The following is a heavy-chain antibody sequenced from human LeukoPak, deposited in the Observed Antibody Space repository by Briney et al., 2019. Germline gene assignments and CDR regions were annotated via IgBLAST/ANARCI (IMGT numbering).Heavy chain of an antibody. V-gene: IGHV4-59*01. D-gene: IGHD1-26*01. Sequence: SETLSLTCTVSGGSISSYYWSWIRQPPGKGLEWIGYIYYTGSTYYNPSLKSRVTISLDTSKNQFSLKPTSVTAADTAVYYCARGGGTTVDYWGQGTLVTVSS. CDR1: GGSISSYY. J-gene: IGHJ4*02. CDR3: ARGGGTTVDY. CDR2: IYYTGST.